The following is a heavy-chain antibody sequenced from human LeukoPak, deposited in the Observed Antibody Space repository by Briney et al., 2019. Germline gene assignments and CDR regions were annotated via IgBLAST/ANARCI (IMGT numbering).Heavy chain of an antibody. V-gene: IGHV1-46*01. CDR1: GYTFTSYY. CDR2: INPSGGST. D-gene: IGHD4-23*01. J-gene: IGHJ4*02. Sequence: GASVKVSCKASGYTFTSYYMHWVRQAPGQGLEWMGIINPSGGSTSYAQKFQGRVTMTRDTSTSTVYMELSSLRSEDTAVYYCAGDRDYGGNQEMGFDYWGQGTLVTVSS. CDR3: AGDRDYGGNQEMGFDY.